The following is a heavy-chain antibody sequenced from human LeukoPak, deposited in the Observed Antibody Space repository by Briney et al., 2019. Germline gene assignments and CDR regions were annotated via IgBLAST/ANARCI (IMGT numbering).Heavy chain of an antibody. D-gene: IGHD3-9*01. J-gene: IGHJ3*02. V-gene: IGHV1-8*01. Sequence: ASVKVSCKASGYPFTSYDINWVRQATGQGLEWMGWMNPNSGNTGYAQKFQGRVTMTRNTSISTAYMELSSLRSEDTAVYYCAREPPRAGYYKYAFDIWGQGTMVTVSS. CDR3: AREPPRAGYYKYAFDI. CDR2: MNPNSGNT. CDR1: GYPFTSYD.